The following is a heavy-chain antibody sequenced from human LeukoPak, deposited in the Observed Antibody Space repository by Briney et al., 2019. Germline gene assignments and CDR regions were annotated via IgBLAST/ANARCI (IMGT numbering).Heavy chain of an antibody. CDR2: ISHRGRT. J-gene: IGHJ4*02. D-gene: IGHD6-19*01. V-gene: IGHV4-34*01. CDR3: AKGTSSGWYYFDY. Sequence: PSETLSLTCAVYGGSLSDYYWSWIRQSPGKGLEWIGEISHRGRTYYNLSLKSRATISVDTSKNQFSLKLDSVTAADTAVYYCAKGTSSGWYYFDYWGQGTLVTVSS. CDR1: GGSLSDYY.